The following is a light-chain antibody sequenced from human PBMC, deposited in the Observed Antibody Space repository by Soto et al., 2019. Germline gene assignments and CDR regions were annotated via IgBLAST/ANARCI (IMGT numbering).Light chain of an antibody. CDR2: SVS. V-gene: IGLV2-11*01. CDR1: SSDVGGHNY. J-gene: IGLJ1*01. Sequence: QSALTQPRSVSGSPGQSITICCTGTSSDVGGHNYVSWYQQYPGKAPKLLLSSVSKRPSGVPDRFSGSKSGNTASLTISGLQAEDEADYYCCSYAGSYTYVFGTGTKVTVL. CDR3: CSYAGSYTYV.